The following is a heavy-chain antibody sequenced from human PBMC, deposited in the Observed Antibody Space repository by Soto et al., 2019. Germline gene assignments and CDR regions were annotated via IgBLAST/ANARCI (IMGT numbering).Heavy chain of an antibody. D-gene: IGHD6-19*01. CDR1: GYTFTSYY. CDR3: ARYPMAPPRIAVAGDYGMDV. CDR2: INPSGGST. J-gene: IGHJ6*02. V-gene: IGHV1-46*01. Sequence: GASVKVSCKASGYTFTSYYMHWVRQAPGQGLEWMGIINPSGGSTTYAQKFQGRVTMTRDTSTSTVYMELSSLRSEDTAVYYCARYPMAPPRIAVAGDYGMDVWGRGTTVTVS.